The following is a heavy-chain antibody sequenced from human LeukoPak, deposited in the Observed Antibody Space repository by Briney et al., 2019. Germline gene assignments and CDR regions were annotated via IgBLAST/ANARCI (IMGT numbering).Heavy chain of an antibody. J-gene: IGHJ4*02. D-gene: IGHD1-26*01. CDR2: IYYSGST. Sequence: PSETLSLTCTVSGGSISSSSYYWGWIRQPPGRGLECIGSIYYSGSTYYNPSLKSRVTISVDTSKNQFSLKLSSVTAADTAVYYCARRSSGATRYYFDYWGQGTLVTVS. CDR1: GGSISSSSYY. CDR3: ARRSSGATRYYFDY. V-gene: IGHV4-39*01.